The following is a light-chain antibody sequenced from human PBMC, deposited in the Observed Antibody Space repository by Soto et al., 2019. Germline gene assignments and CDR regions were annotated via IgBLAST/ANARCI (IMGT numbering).Light chain of an antibody. V-gene: IGKV1-33*01. Sequence: DIQMTQSPSSMSASVGDRVTITCQESQDISNYLNWYQQKPGKAPKFLIYDASNLETGVPSRFSGSGSSTDVTFTISSLQPEDIATYYCQQYDNLPRTFGEGTKVEIK. CDR3: QQYDNLPRT. J-gene: IGKJ4*01. CDR1: QDISNY. CDR2: DAS.